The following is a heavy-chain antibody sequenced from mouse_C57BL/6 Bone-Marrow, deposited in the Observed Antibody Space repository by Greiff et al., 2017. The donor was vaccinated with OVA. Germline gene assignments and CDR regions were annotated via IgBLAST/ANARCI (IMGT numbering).Heavy chain of an antibody. CDR2: INPYNGGT. J-gene: IGHJ2*01. V-gene: IGHV1-19*01. CDR3: ASGMGRRDY. D-gene: IGHD4-1*01. CDR1: GYTFTDYY. Sequence: VQLQQSGPVLVKPGASVKMSCKASGYTFTDYYMNWVKQSHGKSLEWIGVINPYNGGTSYNQQFKGKATLTVDKSSSTGYMELNSLTAEDSAVYYCASGMGRRDYWGQGTTLTVSS.